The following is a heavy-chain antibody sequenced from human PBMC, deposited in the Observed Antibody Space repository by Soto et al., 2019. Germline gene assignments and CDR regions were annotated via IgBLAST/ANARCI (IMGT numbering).Heavy chain of an antibody. CDR3: ARQDGFSSGWIFDY. Sequence: PSETLSLTCTVSGGSISSGGYYWSWIRQHPGKGLEWIGYIYYSGSTYYNPSLKSRVTISVDTSKNQLSLKLRSVTAADTAVYYCARQDGFSSGWIFDYWGHGNLVTVSS. D-gene: IGHD6-19*01. CDR1: GGSISSGGYY. V-gene: IGHV4-31*03. J-gene: IGHJ4*01. CDR2: IYYSGST.